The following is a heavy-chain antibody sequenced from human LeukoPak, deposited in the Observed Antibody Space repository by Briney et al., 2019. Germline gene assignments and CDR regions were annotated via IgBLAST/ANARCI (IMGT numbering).Heavy chain of an antibody. J-gene: IGHJ3*02. V-gene: IGHV4-34*01. D-gene: IGHD1-20*01. Sequence: SETLSLTCAVYGGSFSGYYWSWIRQPPGKGLEWIGEINHSGSTNYNPSLKSRVTISVDTSKNQFSLKLSSVTAADTAVYYCAVEAGITGTTIDAFDIWGQGTMVTVSS. CDR2: INHSGST. CDR1: GGSFSGYY. CDR3: AVEAGITGTTIDAFDI.